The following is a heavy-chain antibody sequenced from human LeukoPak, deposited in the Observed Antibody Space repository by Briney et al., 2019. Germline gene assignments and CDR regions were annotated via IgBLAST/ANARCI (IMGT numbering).Heavy chain of an antibody. Sequence: SETLSLTCAVYGGSFSGYYWSWIRQPPGKRLEWIGEINHSGSTNYNPSLKSRVTISVDTSKNQFSLKLSSVTAADTAVYYCARRREYYYYYYGMDVWGQGTTVTVSS. CDR1: GGSFSGYY. CDR2: INHSGST. V-gene: IGHV4-34*01. CDR3: ARRREYYYYYYGMDV. J-gene: IGHJ6*02.